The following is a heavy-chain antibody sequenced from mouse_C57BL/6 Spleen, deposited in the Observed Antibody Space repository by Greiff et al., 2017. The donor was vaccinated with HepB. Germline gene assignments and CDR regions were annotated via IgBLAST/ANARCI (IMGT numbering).Heavy chain of an antibody. D-gene: IGHD1-1*01. Sequence: QVQLKQPGAELVMPGASVKLSCKASGYTFTSYWMHWVKQRPGQGLEWIGEIDPSDSYTNYNQKFKGKSTLTVDKSSSTAYMQLSSLTSEDSAVYYCARGYYYGSSYEDWGQGTTLTVSS. CDR2: IDPSDSYT. CDR3: ARGYYYGSSYED. CDR1: GYTFTSYW. V-gene: IGHV1-69*01. J-gene: IGHJ2*01.